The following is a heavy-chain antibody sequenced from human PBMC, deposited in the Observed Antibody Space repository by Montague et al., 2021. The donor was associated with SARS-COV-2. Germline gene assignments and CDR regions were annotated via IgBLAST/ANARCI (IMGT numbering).Heavy chain of an antibody. CDR3: ARYCMVASGAHFAVDY. CDR1: GGSISSGGYY. D-gene: IGHD5-12*01. CDR2: IYYSGST. J-gene: IGHJ4*02. Sequence: TLSLTCAVSGGSISSGGYYWSWIRQHPGKGLEWIGYIYYSGSTYYNPSLKSRVTISVDTSKNQFSLKLSSVTAADTAVYYCARYCMVASGAHFAVDYWGQGTLVTVSS. V-gene: IGHV4-31*11.